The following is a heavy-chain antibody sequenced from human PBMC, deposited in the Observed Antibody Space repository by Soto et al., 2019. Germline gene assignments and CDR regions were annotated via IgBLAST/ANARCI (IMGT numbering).Heavy chain of an antibody. V-gene: IGHV3-11*06. CDR3: ERGGLILPTPRPIDS. D-gene: IGHD2-2*01. J-gene: IGHJ4*02. Sequence: GGSLRLSCAASGFSFSDYYMTWVRQAPGRGLEWISYIGESSSYTNYADSVKGRFTISRDNAQNSLYLQMNTLRAEDTAVYYCERGGLILPTPRPIDSSGQGPLVTVYS. CDR1: GFSFSDYY. CDR2: IGESSSYT.